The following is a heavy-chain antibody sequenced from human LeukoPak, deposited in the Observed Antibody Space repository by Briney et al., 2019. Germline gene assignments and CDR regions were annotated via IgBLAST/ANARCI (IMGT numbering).Heavy chain of an antibody. CDR3: VKDITGITDY. J-gene: IGHJ4*02. Sequence: PGGSLRLSCAASRFTFSSYAMHWVRQAPGKGLEYVSAISSNGGSTYYADSVKGRFTISRDNSKNTLYLQMSSLRAEDTAVYYCVKDITGITDYWGQGTLVTVSS. CDR1: RFTFSSYA. V-gene: IGHV3-64D*09. CDR2: ISSNGGST. D-gene: IGHD1-14*01.